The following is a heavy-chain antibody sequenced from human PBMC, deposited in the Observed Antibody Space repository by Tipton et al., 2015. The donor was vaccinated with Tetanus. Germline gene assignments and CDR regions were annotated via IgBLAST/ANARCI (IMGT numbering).Heavy chain of an antibody. CDR2: TYYRSSWYT. CDR1: GDSLSGYSVA. J-gene: IGHJ3*02. CDR3: ARQFGNAFDI. D-gene: IGHD3-16*01. Sequence: LVKPTQTLSLTCGVSGDSLSGYSVAWNWIRQSPSRGLEWLGRTYYRSSWYTDYALSVRGRITINPDTSKSQFSLQLNSVTPEDSAVYYCARQFGNAFDIWGQGTVVSVSS. V-gene: IGHV6-1*01.